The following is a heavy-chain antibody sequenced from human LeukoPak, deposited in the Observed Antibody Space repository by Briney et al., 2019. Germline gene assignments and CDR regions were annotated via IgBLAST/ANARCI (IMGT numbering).Heavy chain of an antibody. CDR1: GFTFSSYA. J-gene: IGHJ4*02. V-gene: IGHV3-23*01. CDR3: AKAIYSSAWYRGWDY. D-gene: IGHD6-19*01. CDR2: ISGSGGST. Sequence: GGSLRLSCAASGFTFSSYAMSWVRQAPGKGLEWVSAISGSGGSTYYADSVKGRFTISRDNSKNTLYLQMSSLRAEDTAIYYCAKAIYSSAWYRGWDYWGQGTLVTVSS.